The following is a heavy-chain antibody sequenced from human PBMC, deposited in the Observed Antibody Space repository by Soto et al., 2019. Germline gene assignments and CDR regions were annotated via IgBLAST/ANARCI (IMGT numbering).Heavy chain of an antibody. CDR2: ISATSLYI. D-gene: IGHD3-16*01. CDR1: GFTFETSS. Sequence: EVKLVQSGGGLVKPGGSLRVSCAASGFTFETSSINCLRQTPGKSLEWVASISATSLYIYYADSVRGRFTISRDNAKNTVYLQMDGLTAEDTAIYFCARDLGGGAHYGMDVWGQGTTVTVSS. J-gene: IGHJ6*02. CDR3: ARDLGGGAHYGMDV. V-gene: IGHV3-21*01.